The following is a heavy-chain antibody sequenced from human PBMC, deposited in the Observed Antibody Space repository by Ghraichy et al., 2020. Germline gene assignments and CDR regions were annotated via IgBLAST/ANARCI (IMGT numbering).Heavy chain of an antibody. D-gene: IGHD3-3*01. CDR2: INSDGSST. Sequence: GGSLRLSCAASGFTFSSYWMHWVRQAPGKGLVWVSRINSDGSSTSYADSVKGRFTISRDNAKNTLYLQMNSLRAEDTAVYYCARILRGHTPYDFWSGYYRYAFDIWGQGTMVTVSS. V-gene: IGHV3-74*01. CDR1: GFTFSSYW. J-gene: IGHJ3*02. CDR3: ARILRGHTPYDFWSGYYRYAFDI.